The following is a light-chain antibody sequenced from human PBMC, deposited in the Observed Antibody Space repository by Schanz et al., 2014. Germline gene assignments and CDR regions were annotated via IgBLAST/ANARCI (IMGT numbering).Light chain of an antibody. CDR1: SSNIGAGYD. CDR2: GNS. V-gene: IGLV1-40*01. CDR3: QSYDSSLSGVV. J-gene: IGLJ2*01. Sequence: QSVLTQPPSVSGAPGQRVTISCTGSSSNIGAGYDVHWYQQLPGTAPKLLIYGNSNRPSGVPDRFSGSKSGTSASLAITGXXXXDEAEYYCQSYDSSLSGVVFGGGTKLTVL.